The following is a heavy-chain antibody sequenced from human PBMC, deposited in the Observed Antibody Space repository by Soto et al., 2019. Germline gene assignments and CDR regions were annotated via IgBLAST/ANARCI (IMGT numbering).Heavy chain of an antibody. V-gene: IGHV1-3*01. J-gene: IGHJ6*02. CDR2: INAGNGNT. Sequence: GASVKVSCKASGYTFTSYAMHWVRQAPGQRLEWMGWINAGNGNTKYSQKFQGRVTMTEDTSTDTAYMELSSLRSEDTAVYYCATETSTLLRYFDWLFPRYYYGMDVWGQGTTVTVSS. CDR1: GYTFTSYA. CDR3: ATETSTLLRYFDWLFPRYYYGMDV. D-gene: IGHD3-9*01.